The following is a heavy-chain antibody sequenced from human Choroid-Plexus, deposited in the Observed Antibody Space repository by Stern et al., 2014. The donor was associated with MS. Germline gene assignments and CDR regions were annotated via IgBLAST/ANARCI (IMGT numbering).Heavy chain of an antibody. V-gene: IGHV3-30*18. CDR1: GFTFGSCA. CDR3: AKDRQYFTYFFDH. J-gene: IGHJ5*02. Sequence: VQLEESGGGVVQPGRPLRLSCVASGFTFGSCAMHWVRQAPGKGLERVAGVSYDGSNKYYADSVKGRFTISRDNSQNTLYMQMSSLRPEDTAVYYCAKDRQYFTYFFDHWGQGSLVTVSS. CDR2: VSYDGSNK. D-gene: IGHD2/OR15-2a*01.